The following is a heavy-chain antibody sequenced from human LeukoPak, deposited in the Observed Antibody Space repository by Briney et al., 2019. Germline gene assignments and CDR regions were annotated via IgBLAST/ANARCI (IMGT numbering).Heavy chain of an antibody. CDR3: ASTYYDSLVV. D-gene: IGHD3-22*01. V-gene: IGHV4-59*01. J-gene: IGHJ4*02. CDR1: GGSTSSYY. Sequence: SETLSLXCTVSGGSTSSYYWSWIRQPPGKGLESIGYIYYSGSTNYNPSLKSRVTISVDTSKDQFSLKLSSVTAADTAVYYCASTYYDSLVVWGQGTLVTVSS. CDR2: IYYSGST.